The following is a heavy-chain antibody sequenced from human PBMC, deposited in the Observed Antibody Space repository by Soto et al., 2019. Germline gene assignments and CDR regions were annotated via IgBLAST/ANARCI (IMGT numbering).Heavy chain of an antibody. CDR2: IYYSGTT. V-gene: IGHV4-31*03. CDR1: GGPISTGGHF. CDR3: ARVVSGSYFDC. Sequence: QVQLEESGPGLVKASQTLSLTCTVSGGPISTGGHFWSWIRQHPKKGLEWIGYIYYSGTTHYNACLKSRATVSVDTSKNQFSLKLTSVTAADTAVYYCARVVSGSYFDCWGQGTLVTVSS. D-gene: IGHD1-26*01. J-gene: IGHJ4*02.